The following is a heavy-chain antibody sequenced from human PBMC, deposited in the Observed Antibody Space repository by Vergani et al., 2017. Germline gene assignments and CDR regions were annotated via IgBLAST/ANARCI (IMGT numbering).Heavy chain of an antibody. CDR2: ISYDGSNK. V-gene: IGHV3-33*05. D-gene: IGHD2-21*01. CDR3: ARVRGDRYFDY. J-gene: IGHJ4*02. CDR1: GFTFSSYG. Sequence: QVQLVESGGGVVQPGRSLRLSCAASGFTFSSYGMHWVRQAPGKGLEWVAVISYDGSNKYYADSVEGRFTISRDNANNSLYLQMNSLRAEDTAVYYCARVRGDRYFDYWGQGTLVTVSS.